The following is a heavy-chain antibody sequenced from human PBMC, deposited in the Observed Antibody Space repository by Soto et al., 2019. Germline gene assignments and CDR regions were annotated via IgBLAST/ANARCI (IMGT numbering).Heavy chain of an antibody. J-gene: IGHJ5*02. V-gene: IGHV1-18*01. Sequence: ASVKVSCKASGYTFTSYGLTWVRQAPGQGLEWMGWISPSNGNTNYAQNLQGRVTMTTDTSTSTAYMELRSLRSDDTAVYYCARVVVVAATSWFDPWGQGTLVTVSS. CDR2: ISPSNGNT. CDR1: GYTFTSYG. D-gene: IGHD2-15*01. CDR3: ARVVVVAATSWFDP.